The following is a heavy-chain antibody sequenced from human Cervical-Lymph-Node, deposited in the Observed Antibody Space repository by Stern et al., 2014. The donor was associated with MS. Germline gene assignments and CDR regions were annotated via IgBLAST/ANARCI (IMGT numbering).Heavy chain of an antibody. CDR3: ARSPRFYDFWSGLTPGDWFDP. CDR2: MNPNSGNT. V-gene: IGHV1-8*01. CDR1: GYTFTSYD. Sequence: QVQLVQSGAEVKKPGASVKVSCKASGYTFTSYDINWVRQATGQGLEWMGWMNPNSGNTGYAQKFQGRVTMTRNTSISTAYMELSSLRSEDTAVYYCARSPRFYDFWSGLTPGDWFDPWGQGTLVTVSS. D-gene: IGHD3-3*01. J-gene: IGHJ5*02.